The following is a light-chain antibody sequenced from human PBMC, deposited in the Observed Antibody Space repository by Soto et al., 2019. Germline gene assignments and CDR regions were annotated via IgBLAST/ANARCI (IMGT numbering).Light chain of an antibody. CDR2: EVS. J-gene: IGLJ3*02. CDR3: ISYTSSSTWV. CDR1: SSDVGGYNY. Sequence: QAVLTQPASVSGSPGQSITISCTGTSSDVGGYNYVSWYQQHPGKAPKLLIYEVSNWPSGVSNRFSGSKSGNTASLTISGLQAEDEADYYCISYTSSSTWVFGGGTQLTVL. V-gene: IGLV2-14*01.